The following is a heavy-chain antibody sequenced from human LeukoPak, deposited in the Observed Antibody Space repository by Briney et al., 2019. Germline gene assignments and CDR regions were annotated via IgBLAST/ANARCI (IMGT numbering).Heavy chain of an antibody. Sequence: GGSLRLSCAASGSTFSSYAMSWVRQAPGKGLEWVSAISGSGGSTYYADSVKGRFTISRDNSKNTLYLQMNSLRAEDTAVYYCAKGIIGSGTYYNAWGQGTLVTVSS. J-gene: IGHJ5*02. CDR3: AKGIIGSGTYYNA. V-gene: IGHV3-23*01. CDR1: GSTFSSYA. CDR2: ISGSGGST. D-gene: IGHD3-10*01.